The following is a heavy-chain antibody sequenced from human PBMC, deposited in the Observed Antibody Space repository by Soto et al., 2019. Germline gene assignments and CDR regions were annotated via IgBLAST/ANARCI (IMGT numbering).Heavy chain of an antibody. Sequence: GGSLRLSCAASGFTFSSYSMNWVRQAPGKGLEWVSSISSSSSYIYYADSVKGRFTISRDNAKNSLYLQMNSLRAEDTAVYYCARAPTIAAGFDPWGQGTLVTVSS. J-gene: IGHJ5*02. CDR3: ARAPTIAAGFDP. D-gene: IGHD6-13*01. CDR1: GFTFSSYS. V-gene: IGHV3-21*01. CDR2: ISSSSSYI.